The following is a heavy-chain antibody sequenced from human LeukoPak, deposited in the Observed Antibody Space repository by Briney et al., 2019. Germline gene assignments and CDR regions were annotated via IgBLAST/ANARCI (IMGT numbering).Heavy chain of an antibody. Sequence: GGSLRLSCAASGFTFSSYSINWVRQAPGKGLEWVSSISSSSSYIYYADSVKGRFTISRDNAKNSLYLQMNSLRAEDTAVYYCARTGVVVAALERGVANWFDPWGQGTLVTVSS. D-gene: IGHD2-15*01. V-gene: IGHV3-21*01. CDR1: GFTFSSYS. CDR3: ARTGVVVAALERGVANWFDP. J-gene: IGHJ5*02. CDR2: ISSSSSYI.